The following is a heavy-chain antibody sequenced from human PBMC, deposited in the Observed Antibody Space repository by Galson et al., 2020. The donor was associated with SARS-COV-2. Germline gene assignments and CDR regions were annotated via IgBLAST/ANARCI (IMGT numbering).Heavy chain of an antibody. D-gene: IGHD3-3*01. J-gene: IGHJ6*02. V-gene: IGHV1-2*02. Sequence: ASVKVSCKASGYTFTGYYMHWVRQAPGQGLEWMGWINPNNGGTNYAQKFQGRVTMTRDTSISTAYMALSRLRSDDTAVYYCARDYDLRDYYYYGMDVWGQGTTVTVSS. CDR1: GYTFTGYY. CDR3: ARDYDLRDYYYYGMDV. CDR2: INPNNGGT.